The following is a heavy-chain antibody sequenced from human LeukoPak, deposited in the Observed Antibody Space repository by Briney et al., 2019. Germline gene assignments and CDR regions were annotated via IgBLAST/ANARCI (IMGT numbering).Heavy chain of an antibody. V-gene: IGHV4-38-2*02. J-gene: IGHJ6*03. CDR2: IYHSGST. CDR3: AGVSLAAAGTKPGLPDYYYYYYMDV. D-gene: IGHD6-13*01. Sequence: SETLPLTCTVSGYSISSGYYWGWIRPPPGEGLEWIGSIYHSGSTYYNPSLKRRLTISVDTSKNQFSLKLNSVTAADTAVYYCAGVSLAAAGTKPGLPDYYYYYYMDVWGKGTTVTVSS. CDR1: GYSISSGYY.